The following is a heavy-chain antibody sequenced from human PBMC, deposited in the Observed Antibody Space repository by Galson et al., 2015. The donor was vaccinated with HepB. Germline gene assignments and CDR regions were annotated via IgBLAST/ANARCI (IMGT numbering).Heavy chain of an antibody. CDR3: ARVARGDPLYAFDI. CDR1: GFTFSSYG. J-gene: IGHJ3*02. V-gene: IGHV3-33*08. Sequence: SLRLSCAASGFTFSSYGMHWVRQAPGKGLEWVAVIWYDGSNKYYADSVKGRFTISRDNSKNTLYLQRNSLRAEDTAVYYCARVARGDPLYAFDIWGQGTMVTVSS. D-gene: IGHD2-21*02. CDR2: IWYDGSNK.